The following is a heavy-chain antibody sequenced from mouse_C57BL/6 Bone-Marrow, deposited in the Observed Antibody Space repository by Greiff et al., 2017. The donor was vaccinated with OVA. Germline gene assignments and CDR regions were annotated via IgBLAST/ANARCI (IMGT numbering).Heavy chain of an antibody. V-gene: IGHV1-54*01. CDR1: GYAFTNYL. J-gene: IGHJ4*01. CDR3: ARGEVYAMDY. CDR2: INPGSGGT. Sequence: QVQLQQSGAELVGPGTSVKVSCKASGYAFTNYLIEWVKQRPGQGLEWIGVINPGSGGTNYNEKFKGKATLTADKSSSTAYMQLSSLTSEDSAVYFCARGEVYAMDYWGQGTSVTVSS.